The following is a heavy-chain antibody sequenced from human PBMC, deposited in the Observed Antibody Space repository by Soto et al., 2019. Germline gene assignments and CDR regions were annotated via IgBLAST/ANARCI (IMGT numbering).Heavy chain of an antibody. D-gene: IGHD3-16*01. CDR3: ASCREIYGAFGAHFDY. CDR1: GGNVSSSSAA. Sequence: PQTLSLTCAISGGNVSSSSAAWNWIKKSPSRGLEWLGRTYYRSKWYNDYAVSVKSRITINPDTSKNQISLQLNSVTPEDTAVYYCASCREIYGAFGAHFDYWGLGILVTVSS. CDR2: TYYRSKWYN. V-gene: IGHV6-1*01. J-gene: IGHJ4*02.